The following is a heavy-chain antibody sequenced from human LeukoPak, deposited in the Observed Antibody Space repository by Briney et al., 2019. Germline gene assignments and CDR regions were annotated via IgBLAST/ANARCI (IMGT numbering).Heavy chain of an antibody. CDR3: ARDLTRGGYSDY. V-gene: IGHV3-21*01. D-gene: IGHD2-15*01. CDR2: ISSGSSYI. CDR1: GFTFSSYS. J-gene: IGHJ4*02. Sequence: PGGSLRLSCAASGFTFSSYSMNWVRQAPGKGLEWVSSISSGSSYIYYADSVKGRFTISRDNAKNSLYLQMNSLRAEDTAVYYCARDLTRGGYSDYWGQGTLVTVSS.